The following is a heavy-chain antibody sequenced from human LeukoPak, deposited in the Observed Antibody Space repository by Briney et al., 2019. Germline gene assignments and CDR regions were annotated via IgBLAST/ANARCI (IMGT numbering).Heavy chain of an antibody. D-gene: IGHD6-13*01. CDR2: IYYSGST. CDR1: GGSISSSSYY. Sequence: SETLSLTCTVSGGSISSSSYYWGWIRQPPGKGLEWIGSIYYSGSTYYNPSLKSRVTISVDTSKNQFSLKPSSVTAADTAVYYCARSSSSWYGDYFDYWGQGTLVTVSS. CDR3: ARSSSSWYGDYFDY. V-gene: IGHV4-39*01. J-gene: IGHJ4*02.